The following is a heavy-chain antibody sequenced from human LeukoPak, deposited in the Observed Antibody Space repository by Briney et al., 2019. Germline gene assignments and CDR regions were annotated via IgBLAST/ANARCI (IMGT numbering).Heavy chain of an antibody. J-gene: IGHJ5*02. CDR1: GGSISSSSYY. CDR3: ARTKLRYFDPIIRWGTGNWFDP. D-gene: IGHD3-9*01. CDR2: IYYSGST. Sequence: SETLSLTCTVSGGSISSSSYYWGWIRQPPGKGLEWIGSIYYSGSTYYNPSLKSRVTISVDTSKNQFSLKLSSVTAADTAVYYCARTKLRYFDPIIRWGTGNWFDPWGQGTLVTVSS. V-gene: IGHV4-39*07.